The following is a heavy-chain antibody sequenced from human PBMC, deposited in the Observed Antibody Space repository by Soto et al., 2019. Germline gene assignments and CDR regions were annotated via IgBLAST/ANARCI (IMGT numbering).Heavy chain of an antibody. CDR1: GFNFSSYG. Sequence: QAQLLESGGGVVHPGRSLRLSCAASGFNFSSYGMHWVRQAPGTGLEWVAVISYDGGLQHYADSVKGRFTISRDNSKNMVLLQMNSLRAEDTAVYYCVSDRGYGHASVPYSWGQGTLVSVSS. D-gene: IGHD5-18*01. J-gene: IGHJ4*02. CDR2: ISYDGGLQ. V-gene: IGHV3-30*03. CDR3: VSDRGYGHASVPYS.